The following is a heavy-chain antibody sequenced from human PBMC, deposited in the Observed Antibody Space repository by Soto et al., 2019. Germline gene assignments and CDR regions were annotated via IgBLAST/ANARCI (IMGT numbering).Heavy chain of an antibody. CDR2: ISAYNGNT. Sequence: GGSVKVCCKASGYTFTSYDINWVRQAPGQGLEWMGWISAYNGNTNYAQKLQGRVTMTTDTSTSTAYMELRSLRSDDTAVYYCARDDGAAAGYGMDVWGQGTTVTV. V-gene: IGHV1-18*01. J-gene: IGHJ6*02. D-gene: IGHD6-13*01. CDR1: GYTFTSYD. CDR3: ARDDGAAAGYGMDV.